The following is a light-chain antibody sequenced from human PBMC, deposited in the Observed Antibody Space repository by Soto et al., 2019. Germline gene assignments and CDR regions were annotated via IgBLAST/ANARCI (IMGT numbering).Light chain of an antibody. J-gene: IGKJ2*01. CDR3: QQYNDSFLYT. Sequence: DIQMTQSPSTLSASVGDRVTITCRASQSISSWLAWYQQKPGTAPKLLIYEASTLESGVPSRFSAIRSGTEFTLTVSSLRPDDFATYYCQQYNDSFLYTFGQGTKLEIK. CDR1: QSISSW. V-gene: IGKV1-5*03. CDR2: EAS.